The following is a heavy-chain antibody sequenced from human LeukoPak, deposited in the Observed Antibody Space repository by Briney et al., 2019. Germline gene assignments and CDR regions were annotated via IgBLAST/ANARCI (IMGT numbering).Heavy chain of an antibody. CDR1: GFTVSSNY. J-gene: IGHJ4*02. CDR2: IYSGGST. V-gene: IGHV3-66*01. D-gene: IGHD3-9*01. CDR3: ARGYFDWLPYYFDY. Sequence: GSLRLSCAASGFTVSSNYMSWVRQAPGKGLEWVSVIYSGGSTYYADSVKGRFTISRDNSKNTLYLQMNSLRAEDTAVYYCARGYFDWLPYYFDYWGQGTLVTVSS.